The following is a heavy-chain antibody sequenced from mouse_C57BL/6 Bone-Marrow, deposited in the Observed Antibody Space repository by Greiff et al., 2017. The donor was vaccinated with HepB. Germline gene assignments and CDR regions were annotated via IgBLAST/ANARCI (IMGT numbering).Heavy chain of an antibody. CDR2: INPNNGGT. D-gene: IGHD2-5*01. CDR3: ASSYYSNSLFDY. CDR1: GYTFTDYN. J-gene: IGHJ2*01. V-gene: IGHV1-22*01. Sequence: VQLKQSGPELVKPGASVKMSCKASGYTFTDYNMHWVKQSHGKSLEWIGYINPNNGGTSYNQKFKGKATLTVNKSSSTAYMELRSLTSEDSAVYYCASSYYSNSLFDYWGQGTTLTVSS.